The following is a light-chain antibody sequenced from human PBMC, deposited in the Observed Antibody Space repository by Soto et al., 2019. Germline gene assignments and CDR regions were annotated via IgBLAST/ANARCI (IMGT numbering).Light chain of an antibody. V-gene: IGKV3-20*01. Sequence: EIVLTQSPGTLSFSPGERATLSCRASHSVSSTYLAWYQHKPGQAPRLLIYDTSSRASGIPDRFSGSGSGTDFTLTISRLEPEDFAVYYCQQYGSSPRTFGQGTKVDIK. J-gene: IGKJ1*01. CDR2: DTS. CDR1: HSVSSTY. CDR3: QQYGSSPRT.